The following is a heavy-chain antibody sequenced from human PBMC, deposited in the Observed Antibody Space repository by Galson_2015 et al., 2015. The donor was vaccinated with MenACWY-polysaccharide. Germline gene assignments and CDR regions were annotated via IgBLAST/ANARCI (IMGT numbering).Heavy chain of an antibody. J-gene: IGHJ4*02. CDR3: ARAGRGAEVGATSAVLREC. CDR1: GYTFTGYD. V-gene: IGHV1-8*01. D-gene: IGHD1-26*01. CDR2: MNPNSANT. Sequence: SVKVSCKASGYTFTGYDINWVRQATGQGLEWMGWMNPNSANTGYAQKFQGRVTMTRNTSISTAYMELSSLTSEDTAVYYCARAGRGAEVGATSAVLRECWGRGVRVAGSA.